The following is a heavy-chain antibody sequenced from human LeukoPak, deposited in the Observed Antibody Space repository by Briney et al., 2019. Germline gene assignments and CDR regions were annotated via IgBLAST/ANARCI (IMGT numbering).Heavy chain of an antibody. CDR2: INAGNGNT. Sequence: GASVKVSCKASGYTFTSYAMHWVRQAPGQRLEWMGWINAGNGNTKYSQRFQGRVTITRDTSASTAYMELSSLRSEDTAVYYCARGYYCDSSGLHYFDYWGQGTLVTVSS. D-gene: IGHD3-22*01. CDR1: GYTFTSYA. CDR3: ARGYYCDSSGLHYFDY. J-gene: IGHJ4*02. V-gene: IGHV1-3*01.